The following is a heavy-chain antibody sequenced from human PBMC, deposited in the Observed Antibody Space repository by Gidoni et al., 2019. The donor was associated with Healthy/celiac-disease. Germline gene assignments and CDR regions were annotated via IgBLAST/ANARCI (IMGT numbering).Heavy chain of an antibody. J-gene: IGHJ5*02. Sequence: RLSCTASGCTCGDYAMSWLRQAPGKGLEWVGFIISKAYGGTTEYAASVKGRFTISRDDSKSIAYLQINSLKTEDTAVYYCTRDGSTSCYRCDWFDPWGQGTLVTVSS. CDR2: IISKAYGGTT. V-gene: IGHV3-49*03. D-gene: IGHD2-2*01. CDR3: TRDGSTSCYRCDWFDP. CDR1: GCTCGDYA.